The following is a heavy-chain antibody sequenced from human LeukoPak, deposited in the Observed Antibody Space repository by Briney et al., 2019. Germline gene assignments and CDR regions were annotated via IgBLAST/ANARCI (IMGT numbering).Heavy chain of an antibody. J-gene: IGHJ4*02. D-gene: IGHD3-22*01. Sequence: SETLSLTCAVYGGSFSGYHWSWIRQPPGKGLEWIGEINHSGSTNYNPSLKSRVTISVDTSKNQFSLKLSSVTAADTAVYYCARGSGSSGYLRRLDYWGQGTLVAVSS. CDR1: GGSFSGYH. CDR3: ARGSGSSGYLRRLDY. V-gene: IGHV4-34*01. CDR2: INHSGST.